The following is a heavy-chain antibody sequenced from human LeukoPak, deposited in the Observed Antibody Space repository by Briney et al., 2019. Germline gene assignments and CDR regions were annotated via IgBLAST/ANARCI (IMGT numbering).Heavy chain of an antibody. CDR1: GFTFSSYDFSNYA. J-gene: IGHJ4*02. CDR2: ISDSGGRT. CDR3: ARVGEGLAAPDTGRCFDY. D-gene: IGHD6-13*01. V-gene: IGHV3-23*01. Sequence: GGSLRLSCAASGFTFSSYDFSNYAMSWVRQAPGKGLEWVSAISDSGGRTYYADSVKGRFTISRDNSKNTLYLQMNSLRAEDTAVYYCARVGEGLAAPDTGRCFDYWGQGTLVTVSS.